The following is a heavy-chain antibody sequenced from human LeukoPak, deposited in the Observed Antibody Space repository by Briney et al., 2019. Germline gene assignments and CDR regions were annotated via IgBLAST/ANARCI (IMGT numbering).Heavy chain of an antibody. V-gene: IGHV3-48*03. J-gene: IGHJ4*02. CDR1: GFTFGTYE. CDR3: ARVHYFYGGNSEVYFDY. CDR2: ISISGSTI. D-gene: IGHD4-23*01. Sequence: PGGSLRLSCAASGFTFGTYEMKWARHAPGKGLEWVSYISISGSTIYYADSVKGRLTTSRDKAKNSLYLQMNSLRAEDTAVYYCARVHYFYGGNSEVYFDYWGQGTLVTVSS.